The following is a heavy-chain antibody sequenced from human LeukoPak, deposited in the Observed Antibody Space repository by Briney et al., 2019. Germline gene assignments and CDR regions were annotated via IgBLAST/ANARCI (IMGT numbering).Heavy chain of an antibody. J-gene: IGHJ6*03. V-gene: IGHV1-2*02. CDR2: INPNSGGT. CDR1: GYTFTGYY. Sequence: ASVKVSCKASGYTFTGYYMHWVRQAPGQGLEWMGWINPNSGGTNYAQKFQGRVTMTRDTSISTAYMELSRLRSDDTAVYYCARGGVVVIATRVYYNYYMDVWGKGTTVTVSS. D-gene: IGHD2-21*01. CDR3: ARGGVVVIATRVYYNYYMDV.